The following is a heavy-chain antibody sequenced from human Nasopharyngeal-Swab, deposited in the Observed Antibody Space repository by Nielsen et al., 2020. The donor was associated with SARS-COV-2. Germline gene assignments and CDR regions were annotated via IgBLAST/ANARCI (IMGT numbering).Heavy chain of an antibody. Sequence: GSLRLSCTASGGSIIGHYWSWIRQPPGKGLGWTGYFYKDGSTNYNPSLKSRVTISADTSKNQFYLKLSSVTAADTAVYYCASLVEDTVLWGSWYLDLWGRGSLVTVSS. J-gene: IGHJ2*01. V-gene: IGHV4-59*11. CDR3: ASLVEDTVLWGSWYLDL. CDR2: FYKDGST. D-gene: IGHD3-16*01. CDR1: GGSIIGHY.